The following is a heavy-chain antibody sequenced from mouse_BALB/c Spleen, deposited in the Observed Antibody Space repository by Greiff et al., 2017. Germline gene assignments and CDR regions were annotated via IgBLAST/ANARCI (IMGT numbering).Heavy chain of an antibody. CDR2: IYPYNGGT. V-gene: IGHV1S29*02. J-gene: IGHJ2*01. CDR1: GYPFTDYN. D-gene: IGHD2-4*01. Sequence: VQLKQSGPELVKPGASVKISCKASGYPFTDYNMHWVKKSHGKSLEWIGYIYPYNGGTGYNQKFKSKATLTVDNSSSTAYMELRSLTSEDSAVYYCARGYDYGGFDYWGQGTTLTVSS. CDR3: ARGYDYGGFDY.